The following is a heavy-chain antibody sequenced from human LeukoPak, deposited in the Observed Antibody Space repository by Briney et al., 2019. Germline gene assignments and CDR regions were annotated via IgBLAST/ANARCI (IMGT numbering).Heavy chain of an antibody. J-gene: IGHJ4*01. CDR3: AREGQQRPLDY. V-gene: IGHV4-4*07. CDR2: ISTSGST. Sequence: KSSETLSLTCTGSGGSISGYYWSWIRQPAGMGLEGIGRISTSGSTHYSPSLKSRVTMSVDPSRNQFSLTLSSVAAADTAVYYCAREGQQRPLDYWGRGTLVTVSS. CDR1: GGSISGYY. D-gene: IGHD6-25*01.